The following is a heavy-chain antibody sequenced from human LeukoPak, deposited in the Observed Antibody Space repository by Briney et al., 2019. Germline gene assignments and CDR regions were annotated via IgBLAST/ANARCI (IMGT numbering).Heavy chain of an antibody. Sequence: GGSLRLSCAASGFTFSSYWMHWVRQAPGKGLVWVSRINSDGSSTSYADSVKGRFTISRDNAKNTLYLQMNSLRAEDTAVYYCARGGSGYDLWGYYYYMDVWGKGTTVTISS. D-gene: IGHD5-12*01. CDR2: INSDGSST. CDR1: GFTFSSYW. J-gene: IGHJ6*03. CDR3: ARGGSGYDLWGYYYYMDV. V-gene: IGHV3-74*01.